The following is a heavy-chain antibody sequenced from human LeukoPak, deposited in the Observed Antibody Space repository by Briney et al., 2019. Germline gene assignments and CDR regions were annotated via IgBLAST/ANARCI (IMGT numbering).Heavy chain of an antibody. D-gene: IGHD6-13*01. V-gene: IGHV1-46*01. CDR1: GYTFSIYN. CDR2: LNPSGGT. Sequence: ASVKVSCKASGYTFSIYNMHWVRQAPGQWLEWVGILNPSGGTSYAQNLQGRITMTRDTSTSTLYMELSSLRSEDTAVYYSAREGVAGTGLDFWGQGTLVTVSS. CDR3: AREGVAGTGLDF. J-gene: IGHJ4*02.